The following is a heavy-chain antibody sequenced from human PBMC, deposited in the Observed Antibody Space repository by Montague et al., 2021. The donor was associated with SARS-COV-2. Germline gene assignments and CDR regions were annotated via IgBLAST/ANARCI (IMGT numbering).Heavy chain of an antibody. J-gene: IGHJ4*02. D-gene: IGHD5-12*01. Sequence: CAISGDSVSSNSAAWNWIRQSPSRGLEWLGRTYYRSNWYNDSAVSVKSRISINPDTSKNQFSLQLNSVTPEDTALYYRAREITGGYSGYEAFYFDNWGQGTLVAVSS. V-gene: IGHV6-1*01. CDR3: AREITGGYSGYEAFYFDN. CDR2: TYYRSNWYN. CDR1: GDSVSSNSAA.